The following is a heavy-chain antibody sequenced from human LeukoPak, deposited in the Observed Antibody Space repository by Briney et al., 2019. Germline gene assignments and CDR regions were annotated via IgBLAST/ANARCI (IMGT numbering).Heavy chain of an antibody. D-gene: IGHD1-1*01. CDR1: GFTFSSYW. J-gene: IGHJ4*02. CDR2: IKQDGSEK. CDR3: ARVAETPLQPPLDY. V-gene: IGHV3-7*01. Sequence: GGSLRLSCAASGFTFSSYWMSWVRQAPGKGLEWVANIKQDGSEKYYVDSVKGRFTISRDNAKNSLCLQMNSLRAEDTAVYYCARVAETPLQPPLDYWGQGTLVTVSS.